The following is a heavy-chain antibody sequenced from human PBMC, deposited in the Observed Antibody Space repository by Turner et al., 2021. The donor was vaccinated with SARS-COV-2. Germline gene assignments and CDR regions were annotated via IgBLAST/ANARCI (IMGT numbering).Heavy chain of an antibody. CDR1: GLPFSAYS. V-gene: IGHV3-48*01. J-gene: IGHJ4*02. CDR3: ARIVRASKTDH. Sequence: EVQLVESGGGLVQPGGSLRLSCAASGLPFSAYSMNWVRQAPGKGLEWVSYISHSSSTLYYADSVKGRFTISRDNAKNSLYLQMNSLRAEDTAVYYCARIVRASKTDHWGQGTLVTVSS. D-gene: IGHD1-26*01. CDR2: ISHSSSTL.